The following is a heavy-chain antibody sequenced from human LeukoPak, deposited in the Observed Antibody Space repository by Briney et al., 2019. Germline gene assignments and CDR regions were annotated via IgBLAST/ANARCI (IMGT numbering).Heavy chain of an antibody. CDR2: IYYSGST. J-gene: IGHJ4*02. V-gene: IGHV4-39*07. D-gene: IGHD1-26*01. CDR3: AREGGAFDY. Sequence: SETLSLTCTVSGGSISSSSYYWGWIRQPPGKGLEWIGSIYYSGSTYYNPSLKSRVTISVDTSKNQFSLKLSSVTAADTAVYYCAREGGAFDYWGQGTLVTVSS. CDR1: GGSISSSSYY.